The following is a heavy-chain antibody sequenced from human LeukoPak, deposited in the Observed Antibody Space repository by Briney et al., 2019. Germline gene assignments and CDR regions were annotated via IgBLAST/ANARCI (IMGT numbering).Heavy chain of an antibody. J-gene: IGHJ3*02. CDR2: ISGSGGST. D-gene: IGHD3-10*01. Sequence: PGGSLRLSCAASGFTFSSYAMSWVRQAPGKGLEWVSAISGSGGSTYYADSVKGRFTISRDNSKNTLYLQMNSLRAEDTAVYYCAKELLWFGEQHDAFDIWGQGTMVTVSS. CDR1: GFTFSSYA. V-gene: IGHV3-23*01. CDR3: AKELLWFGEQHDAFDI.